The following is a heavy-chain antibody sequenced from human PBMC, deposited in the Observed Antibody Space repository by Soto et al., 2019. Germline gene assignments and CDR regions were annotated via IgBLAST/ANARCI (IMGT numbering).Heavy chain of an antibody. Sequence: QVQLVESGGGVVQPGRSLRLSCAASGFTFSSYGMHWVRQAPGKGLEWVAVIWYDGSNKYYADSVKGRFTISRDNSKNTLYLKMNSLRAEDTAVYYCARGELEPYYYYYMDVWGKGTTVTVSS. CDR3: ARGELEPYYYYYMDV. J-gene: IGHJ6*03. CDR2: IWYDGSNK. D-gene: IGHD1-1*01. V-gene: IGHV3-33*01. CDR1: GFTFSSYG.